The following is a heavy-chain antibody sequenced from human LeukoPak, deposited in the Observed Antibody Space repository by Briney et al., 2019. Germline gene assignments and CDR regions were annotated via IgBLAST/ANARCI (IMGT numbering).Heavy chain of an antibody. D-gene: IGHD3-22*01. CDR3: ARDRGRYYDSRGFYWGYYFDS. Sequence: PGGSLRLSYAASGFTVSNNYMSWVRQAPGKGLEWVSTISGSGDSTYYADSVKGRFTISRDNSKDTLYLQMSSVRVDDTAVYYCARDRGRYYDSRGFYWGYYFDSWGQGILVTVST. J-gene: IGHJ4*02. CDR1: GFTVSNNY. V-gene: IGHV3-23*01. CDR2: ISGSGDST.